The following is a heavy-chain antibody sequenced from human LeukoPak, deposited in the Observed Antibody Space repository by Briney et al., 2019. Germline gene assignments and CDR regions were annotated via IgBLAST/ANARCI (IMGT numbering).Heavy chain of an antibody. CDR2: MNPNSGNT. J-gene: IGHJ4*02. V-gene: IGHV1-8*01. D-gene: IGHD2-15*01. CDR3: ARVAHRGDCYDY. Sequence: ASVKVSCKPSGYTFTSYDINWVRQATGQGLEWMGWMNPNSGNTGYAQKFQGRVTMTRNTSISTAYMELSSLRSEDTAVYYCARVAHRGDCYDYWRQGTLVTVSS. CDR1: GYTFTSYD.